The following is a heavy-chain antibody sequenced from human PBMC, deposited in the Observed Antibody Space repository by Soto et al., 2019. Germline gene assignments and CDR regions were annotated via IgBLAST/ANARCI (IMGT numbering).Heavy chain of an antibody. CDR2: INHSGST. J-gene: IGHJ5*02. CDR3: ARAPKGSSSWYIRVWFDP. Sequence: WETLAIACAVYGVSFGGYCWRWVRQPTGKGLEWIGEINHSGSTNYNPSLKSRVTISVDTSKNQFSLKLSSVTAADTAVYYCARAPKGSSSWYIRVWFDPWGQG. D-gene: IGHD6-13*01. CDR1: GVSFGGYC. V-gene: IGHV4-34*01.